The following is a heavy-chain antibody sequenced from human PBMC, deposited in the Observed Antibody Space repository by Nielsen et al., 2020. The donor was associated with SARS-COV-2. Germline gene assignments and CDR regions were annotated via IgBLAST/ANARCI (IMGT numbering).Heavy chain of an antibody. CDR3: ARPITNNYYYYYMDV. J-gene: IGHJ6*03. V-gene: IGHV1-18*01. CDR2: ISAYNGNT. Sequence: ASVKVSCKASGYTFTSYSISWVRQAPGQGPEWMGWISAYNGNTNYAQKLQGRVTMTTDTSTSTAYMELRSLRSDDTAVYYCARPITNNYYYYYMDVWGKGTTVTVSS. D-gene: IGHD1-1*01. CDR1: GYTFTSYS.